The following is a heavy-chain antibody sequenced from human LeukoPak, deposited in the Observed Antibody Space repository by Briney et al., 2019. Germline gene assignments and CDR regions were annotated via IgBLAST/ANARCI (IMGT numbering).Heavy chain of an antibody. CDR2: ISGSGGST. J-gene: IGHJ4*02. CDR1: GFTFSSYA. V-gene: IGHV3-23*01. Sequence: GGSLRLSCAASGFTFSSYAMSWVRQAPGKGLEWVSAISGSGGSTYYADSVKGRFTISRDNSKNTLYLQMNSLRAEDTAEYYCARSTVGTSCCTAVDYWGQGTLVTVSS. CDR3: ARSTVGTSCCTAVDY. D-gene: IGHD1-26*01.